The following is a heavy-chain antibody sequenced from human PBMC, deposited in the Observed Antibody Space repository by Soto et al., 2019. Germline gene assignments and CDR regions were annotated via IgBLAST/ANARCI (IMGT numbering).Heavy chain of an antibody. CDR3: ASSITQMLTD. CDR2: ITNRATGDTT. V-gene: IGHV3-72*01. D-gene: IGHD1-20*01. J-gene: IGHJ4*02. CDR1: GFSVSDHF. Sequence: EVQLVESGGGLVQSGGSLRLSCTASGFSVSDHFMDWVRQTPGKGLEWIGQITNRATGDTTFYAASVKGRFTVSKDESRNSLYLQMNSLKTEDTAVYYCASSITQMLTDWGQGTLVAVAS.